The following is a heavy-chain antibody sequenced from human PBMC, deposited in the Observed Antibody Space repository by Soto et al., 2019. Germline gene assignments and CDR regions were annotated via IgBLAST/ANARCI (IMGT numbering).Heavy chain of an antibody. Sequence: ETLSLTCTVSGGSISSYYWSWIRQPPGRGLEWIGYIYYSGSTNYNPSLKSRVTISVDTSKNQFSLKLSSVTAADTAVYYCARTRAGTGGYYYYGMDVWGQGTTVTVSS. CDR1: GGSISSYY. CDR3: ARTRAGTGGYYYYGMDV. CDR2: IYYSGST. V-gene: IGHV4-59*01. D-gene: IGHD6-19*01. J-gene: IGHJ6*02.